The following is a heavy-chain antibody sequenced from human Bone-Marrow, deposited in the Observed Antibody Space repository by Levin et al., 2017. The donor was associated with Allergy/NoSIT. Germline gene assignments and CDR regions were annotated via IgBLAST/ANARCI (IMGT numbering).Heavy chain of an antibody. D-gene: IGHD3-9*01. Sequence: GESLKISCKSSGYNFTNYWIAWVRQMPGKGLEWVGIIYPGDFDTRYSPSFQGQVTISADKSISTAYLRWSSLKDSDTAMYYCARRSYFDWSSLPSFDYWGQGSLVTVSS. CDR1: GYNFTNYW. J-gene: IGHJ4*02. CDR3: ARRSYFDWSSLPSFDY. V-gene: IGHV5-51*01. CDR2: IYPGDFDT.